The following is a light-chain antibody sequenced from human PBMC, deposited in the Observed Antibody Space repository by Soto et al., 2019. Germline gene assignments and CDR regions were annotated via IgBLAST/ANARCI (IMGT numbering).Light chain of an antibody. J-gene: IGLJ2*01. CDR1: SSNIGSNY. V-gene: IGLV1-47*01. CDR2: RNN. Sequence: QSVLTQPPSASGTPGQRVTISCSGSSSNIGSNYVYWYQQLPGTAPKLLIYRNNQRTSGVPDRFSGSKSGTSASLAISGLRSEDEAYYYCAAWDDSLSGLVFGGGTQLTVL. CDR3: AAWDDSLSGLV.